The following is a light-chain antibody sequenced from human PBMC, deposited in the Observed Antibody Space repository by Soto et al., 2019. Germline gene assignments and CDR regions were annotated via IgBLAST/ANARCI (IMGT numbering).Light chain of an antibody. CDR2: KAS. CDR1: QSISSW. CDR3: QHYNSYPYT. Sequence: IRMTHSPSTLSASVGDIVTITCRSSQSISSWLAWYQQKPGKAPKLLIYKASSLESGVPSRFSGSGSGTEFTLTISSLQPDDFETYYCQHYNSYPYTFGQGTMVDIK. V-gene: IGKV1-5*03. J-gene: IGKJ2*01.